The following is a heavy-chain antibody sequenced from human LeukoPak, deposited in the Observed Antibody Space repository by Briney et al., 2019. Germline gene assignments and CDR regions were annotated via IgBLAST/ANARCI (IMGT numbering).Heavy chain of an antibody. CDR3: AREGAYCGGDCYYYYGMDV. J-gene: IGHJ6*02. CDR1: RGSISSGGYY. D-gene: IGHD2-21*02. CDR2: IYYSGST. V-gene: IGHV4-31*03. Sequence: SETLSLTCTVSRGSISSGGYYWSWIRQHPGEGLEWMGYIYYSGSTYYNPSLKNRVTISVDTSKNQFSLKLSSVTAADTAVYYCAREGAYCGGDCYYYYGMDVWGQGTTVTVSS.